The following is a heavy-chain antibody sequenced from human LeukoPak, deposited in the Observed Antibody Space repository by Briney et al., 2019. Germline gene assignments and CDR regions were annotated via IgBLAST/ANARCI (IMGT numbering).Heavy chain of an antibody. CDR3: AKDKYSPVRSMSEAAYYFDF. CDR1: GFTFTSYA. J-gene: IGHJ4*02. D-gene: IGHD6-13*01. CDR2: ISDSGDR. Sequence: GGSLRLSCAASGFTFTSYALNWVRQAPGKGLEWVSSISDSGDRNYADSVRGRFTISRDNSKNTLYLQMNSLRAEDTAVYLCAKDKYSPVRSMSEAAYYFDFWGPGTLVTVSS. V-gene: IGHV3-23*01.